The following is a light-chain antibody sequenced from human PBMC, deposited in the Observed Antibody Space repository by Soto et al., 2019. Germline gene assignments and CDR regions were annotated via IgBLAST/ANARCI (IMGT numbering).Light chain of an antibody. V-gene: IGLV2-11*01. J-gene: IGLJ3*02. CDR1: SRDVGGYDY. Sequence: QSALTQPRSVSGSPGQSVTISCTGTSRDVGGYDYVSWYRQDPGKAPKLMIYNVNKRPSGVPDHFSGAKSGNTASLTISGLQAEDEADYYCSSYAGTYTCVFGGGTKLTVL. CDR3: SSYAGTYTCV. CDR2: NVN.